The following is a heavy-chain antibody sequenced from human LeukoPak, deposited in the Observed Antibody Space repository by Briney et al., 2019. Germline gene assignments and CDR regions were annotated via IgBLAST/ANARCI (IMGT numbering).Heavy chain of an antibody. CDR3: VKDMGYDILTGYYIGYFDY. D-gene: IGHD3-9*01. Sequence: GGSLRLSCAASGFTFSSYAMHWVRQAPGKGLEYVSAISSNGGSTYYADSVKGRFTISRDNSKNTLYLQMSSLRAEDTAVYYCVKDMGYDILTGYYIGYFDYWGQGILVTVSS. V-gene: IGHV3-64D*06. J-gene: IGHJ4*02. CDR1: GFTFSSYA. CDR2: ISSNGGST.